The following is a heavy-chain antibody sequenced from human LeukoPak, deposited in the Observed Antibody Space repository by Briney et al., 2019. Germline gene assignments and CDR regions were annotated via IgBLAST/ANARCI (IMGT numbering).Heavy chain of an antibody. CDR3: AKGRGLVSPDDH. D-gene: IGHD3/OR15-3a*01. Sequence: VRQAPGKGREWVSAISNSGGSTYYADSGKGGFTISRDNSKNTLYLQMNSLKAEDTAVYYCAKGRGLVSPDDHWGQGTLVTVSS. J-gene: IGHJ4*02. V-gene: IGHV3-23*01. CDR2: ISNSGGST.